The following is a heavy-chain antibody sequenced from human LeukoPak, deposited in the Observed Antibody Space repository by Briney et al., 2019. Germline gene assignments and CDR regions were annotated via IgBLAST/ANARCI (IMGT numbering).Heavy chain of an antibody. J-gene: IGHJ4*02. D-gene: IGHD6-19*01. CDR1: GFSFSNYG. CDR2: ISYDGSNE. CDR3: AKDLSSGWYCNY. Sequence: GGSLRLSCAASGFSFSNYGMHWVRQAPGKGLEWVAVISYDGSNEYYADSVKGRFTISRDNSKNTLFLQMNSLRGEDTAVYYCAKDLSSGWYCNYGGQGTVVSVSS. V-gene: IGHV3-30*18.